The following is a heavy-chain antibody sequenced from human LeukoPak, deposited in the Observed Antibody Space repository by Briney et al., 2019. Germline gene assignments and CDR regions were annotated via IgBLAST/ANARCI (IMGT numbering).Heavy chain of an antibody. CDR2: INHNGST. V-gene: IGHV4-34*01. J-gene: IGHJ4*02. CDR3: ARAPGEWFGELLAYYFDY. CDR1: GGSFSDYY. Sequence: SETLSLTYAVSGGSFSDYYWNWIRQPPGKGLEWIREINHNGSTNSNPSLKSRVTISADTSKNQFSLKLSSVTAADTAVYYCARAPGEWFGELLAYYFDYWGQGTLVAVSS. D-gene: IGHD3-10*01.